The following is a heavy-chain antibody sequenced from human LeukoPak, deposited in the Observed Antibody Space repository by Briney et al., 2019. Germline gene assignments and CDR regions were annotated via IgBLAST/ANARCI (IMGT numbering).Heavy chain of an antibody. J-gene: IGHJ4*02. CDR2: IRSKAYGGTT. CDR1: GFTFGDYA. Sequence: QSGGSLRLSCTASGFTFGDYAMNWFSQAPGKGLEWVGFIRSKAYGGTTEYAASVKGRFSISRDDSKSIAYLQMNSLKTEDTAVYYCARDGMVTTWFDFWGQGTLITVSS. D-gene: IGHD4-17*01. V-gene: IGHV3-49*03. CDR3: ARDGMVTTWFDF.